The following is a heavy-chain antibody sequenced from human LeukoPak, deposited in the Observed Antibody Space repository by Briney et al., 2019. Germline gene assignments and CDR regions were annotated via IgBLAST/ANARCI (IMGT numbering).Heavy chain of an antibody. CDR2: IYYSGST. CDR3: AGQTIAVAGTLFDI. Sequence: SEALSLTCTVSGGSISSYYWSWIRQPPGKGLEWIGYIYYSGSTNYNPSLKSRVTISVDTSKNQFSLKLSSVTAADTAVYYCAGQTIAVAGTLFDIWGQGTMVTVSS. V-gene: IGHV4-59*01. J-gene: IGHJ3*02. D-gene: IGHD6-19*01. CDR1: GGSISSYY.